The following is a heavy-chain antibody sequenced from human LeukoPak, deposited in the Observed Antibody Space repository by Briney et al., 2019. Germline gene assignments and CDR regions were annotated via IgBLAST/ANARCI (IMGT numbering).Heavy chain of an antibody. CDR1: GFTFSSYS. Sequence: GGSLRLSCAASGFTFSSYSVNWVRQAPGKGLEWVSSISSSSSYIYYADSVKGRFTISRDNAKNSLYLQMNSLRAEDTAVYYCARDVPVAAAGLDYWGQGTLVTVSS. V-gene: IGHV3-21*01. D-gene: IGHD6-13*01. CDR2: ISSSSSYI. CDR3: ARDVPVAAAGLDY. J-gene: IGHJ4*02.